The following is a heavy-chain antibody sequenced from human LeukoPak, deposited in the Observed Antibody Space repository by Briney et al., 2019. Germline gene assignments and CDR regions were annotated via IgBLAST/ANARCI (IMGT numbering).Heavy chain of an antibody. CDR1: GGSISSYY. CDR3: AIVIVGYYYGMDV. CDR2: IYYSGST. Sequence: SETLSLTCTVSGGSISSYYWSWIRQPPGKELEWIGYIYYSGSTNYNPSLKSRVTISVDTSKNQFSLKLSSVTAADTAVYYCAIVIVGYYYGMDVWGQGTTVTVS. D-gene: IGHD2/OR15-2a*01. J-gene: IGHJ6*02. V-gene: IGHV4-59*01.